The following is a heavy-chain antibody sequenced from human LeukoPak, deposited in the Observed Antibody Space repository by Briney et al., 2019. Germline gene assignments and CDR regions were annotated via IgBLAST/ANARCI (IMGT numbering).Heavy chain of an antibody. Sequence: PGGSLRLSCAASGFTFSDYYMSWIRQAPGKGLEWVSYISTSGTTMYYADSVKGRFTFSRDNAKNSLYLQMNSLRGEDTAVYYCARYSNGIHDFDHWGQGTLVTVSP. CDR1: GFTFSDYY. V-gene: IGHV3-11*04. D-gene: IGHD5-18*01. CDR2: ISTSGTTM. CDR3: ARYSNGIHDFDH. J-gene: IGHJ4*02.